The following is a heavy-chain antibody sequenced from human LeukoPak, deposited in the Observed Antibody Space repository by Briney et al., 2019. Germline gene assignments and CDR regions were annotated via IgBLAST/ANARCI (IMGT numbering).Heavy chain of an antibody. D-gene: IGHD3-3*01. CDR3: ASTIFGVVRGYNWFDP. Sequence: KPSETLSLTCAVSGYSISSGYYWGWIRQPPWKGLEWIGSIYHSGSTYYNPSLKSRVTISVDTSKNQFSLKLSSVTAADTAVYYCASTIFGVVRGYNWFDPWGQGTLVTVSS. CDR2: IYHSGST. J-gene: IGHJ5*02. V-gene: IGHV4-38-2*01. CDR1: GYSISSGYY.